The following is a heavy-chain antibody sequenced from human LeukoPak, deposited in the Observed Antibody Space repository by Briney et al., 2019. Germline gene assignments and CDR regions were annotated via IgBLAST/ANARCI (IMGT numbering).Heavy chain of an antibody. Sequence: GGSLRLSCAASQFTFNNSAMSWVRQAPGKGLEWVSGLSGDSSSIYYAASVKGRFTISRDNSKNMLYLQMNSLRAEDTAVYYCTRFRGSGSSTLYSFDYWGQGSLVTVAP. CDR1: QFTFNNSA. J-gene: IGHJ4*02. CDR3: TRFRGSGSSTLYSFDY. D-gene: IGHD3-10*01. CDR2: LSGDSSSI. V-gene: IGHV3-23*01.